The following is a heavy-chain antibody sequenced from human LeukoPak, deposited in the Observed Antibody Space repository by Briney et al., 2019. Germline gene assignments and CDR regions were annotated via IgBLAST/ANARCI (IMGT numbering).Heavy chain of an antibody. V-gene: IGHV4-34*01. Sequence: SETLSLTCAVYGGSFSGYYWSWIRQPPGKGLEWIGEINHSGSTNYNPSLKSRVTISVDTSKNQFSLKLSSVTAADTAVYYCARDLLRNDLDYWGQGTLVTVSS. D-gene: IGHD3-3*01. CDR2: INHSGST. CDR1: GGSFSGYY. CDR3: ARDLLRNDLDY. J-gene: IGHJ4*02.